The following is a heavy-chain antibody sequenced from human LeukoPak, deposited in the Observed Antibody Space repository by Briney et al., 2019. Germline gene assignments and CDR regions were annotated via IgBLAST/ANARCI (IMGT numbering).Heavy chain of an antibody. V-gene: IGHV4-39*01. D-gene: IGHD2-15*01. Sequence: SDTLSLTCTVSGGSISSSSYYWGWIRQPPGKGLEWIGSIYYSGSTYYNPSLKSRVTISVDTSKNQFSLKLSSVTAADTAVYYCARRLSSTYYYGMDVWGQGTTVTVSS. CDR1: GGSISSSSYY. CDR3: ARRLSSTYYYGMDV. CDR2: IYYSGST. J-gene: IGHJ6*02.